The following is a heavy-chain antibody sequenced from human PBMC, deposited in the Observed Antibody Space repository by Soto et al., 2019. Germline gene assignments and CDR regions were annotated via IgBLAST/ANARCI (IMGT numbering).Heavy chain of an antibody. J-gene: IGHJ5*02. CDR1: GFTFSSYE. D-gene: IGHD3-16*01. CDR3: ATYAHHKFDP. V-gene: IGHV3-48*03. CDR2: ISSSGSTI. Sequence: GGSLRLSCAASGFTFSSYEMNWVRQAPGKGLEWVSYISSSGSTIYYADSVKGRFTISRDNAKNSLFLQMNSLRAEDTAVYYCATYAHHKFDPWGQGTLVTVSS.